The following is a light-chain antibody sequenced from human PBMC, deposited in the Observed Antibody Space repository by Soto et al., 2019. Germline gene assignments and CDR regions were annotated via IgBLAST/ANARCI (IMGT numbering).Light chain of an antibody. V-gene: IGKV3-15*01. CDR2: GAF. CDR3: QRYDHWPPWT. J-gene: IGKJ1*01. Sequence: EIVMTQSPVTLSVSPGARVPLSCRASQSVSSNLAWYQQKPGQAPRLLIYGAFTRATGIPVRFSGSGSGTEFTLTISNLQSEDFAVYYCQRYDHWPPWTFGQGTKVDIK. CDR1: QSVSSN.